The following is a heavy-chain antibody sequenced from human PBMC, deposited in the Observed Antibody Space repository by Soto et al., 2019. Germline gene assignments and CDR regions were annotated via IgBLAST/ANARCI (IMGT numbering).Heavy chain of an antibody. J-gene: IGHJ5*01. V-gene: IGHV4-34*01. CDR1: GGSFSGYY. D-gene: IGHD6-13*01. CDR3: ARGAGRVMVAAAGTGFDS. CDR2: INHSGST. Sequence: QVQLQQWGAGLLKPSDTLSLTCAVYGGSFSGYYWSWIRQPPGKGLEWSGEINHSGSTNYNQSLKSRVTISVDTSKNQYSLKLSSVTAADTAVYYCARGAGRVMVAAAGTGFDSWGQGTLVTVSS.